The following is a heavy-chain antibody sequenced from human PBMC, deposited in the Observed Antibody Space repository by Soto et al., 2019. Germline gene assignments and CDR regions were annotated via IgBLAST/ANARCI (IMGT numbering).Heavy chain of an antibody. V-gene: IGHV4-39*01. CDR3: ARRGAVITVGWFDP. CDR2: IYYSGST. J-gene: IGHJ5*02. Sequence: SETLSLTCTVSGGSISSSSYYWGWIRQPPGKGLEWIGSIYYSGSTYYNPSLKSRVTISVDTSKNQFSLKLSSVTAADTAVYYCARRGAVITVGWFDPWGQGTLVTVSS. D-gene: IGHD3-16*01. CDR1: GGSISSSSYY.